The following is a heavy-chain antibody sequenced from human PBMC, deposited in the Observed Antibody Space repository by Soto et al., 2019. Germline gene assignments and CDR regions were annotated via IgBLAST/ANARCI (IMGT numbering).Heavy chain of an antibody. D-gene: IGHD1-20*01. CDR1: GFTFSSYA. Sequence: PGWSLRLSCAASGFTFSSYAMSWVRQAPGKGLEWVSAISGSGGSTYYADSVKGRFTISRDNSKNTLYLQMNSLRAEDTAVYYCATFVYNWNARYFDYWAQGTLVTVS. V-gene: IGHV3-23*01. J-gene: IGHJ4*02. CDR3: ATFVYNWNARYFDY. CDR2: ISGSGGST.